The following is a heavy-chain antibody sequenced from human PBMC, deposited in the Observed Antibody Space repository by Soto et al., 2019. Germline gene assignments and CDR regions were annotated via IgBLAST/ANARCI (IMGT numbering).Heavy chain of an antibody. CDR3: AAASPGYYYGMDV. CDR1: GFTFTSSA. Sequence: SVKVSCKASGFTFTSSAMQWVRQARGQRLEWIGWIVVGSGNTNYAQKFQERVTITRDVSTSTAYMELSSLRSEDTAVYYCAAASPGYYYGMDVWGQGTTVTSP. CDR2: IVVGSGNT. J-gene: IGHJ6*02. V-gene: IGHV1-58*02.